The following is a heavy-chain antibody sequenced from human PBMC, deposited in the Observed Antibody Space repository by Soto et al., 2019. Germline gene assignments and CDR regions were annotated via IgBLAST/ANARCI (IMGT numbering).Heavy chain of an antibody. Sequence: SETLSLTFTVSGRSISTNSYYWGWIRQPPEKGLAWIGSLYNSGSTYYTQSLTSRVTISVDTSKNQFSLKLSSVTAADTAVYYCARGLLRGSRYCSPTSCYGLDYWGQGALVTVSS. CDR2: LYNSGST. V-gene: IGHV4-39*01. D-gene: IGHD2-2*01. CDR3: ARGLLRGSRYCSPTSCYGLDY. J-gene: IGHJ4*02. CDR1: GRSISTNSYY.